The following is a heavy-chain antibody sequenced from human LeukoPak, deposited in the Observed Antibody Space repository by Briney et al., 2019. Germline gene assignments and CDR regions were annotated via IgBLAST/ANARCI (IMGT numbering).Heavy chain of an antibody. D-gene: IGHD5-24*01. CDR1: GFTFSDYA. CDR2: ISYDGSNK. CDR3: ARDQIKDAYNYDYFDY. Sequence: PGGSLRLSCTASGFTFSDYAMYWVRQAPGEGLEWVAVISYDGSNKYYADSVKGRFTISRDNSKNTLYLQMNSLRSEDTALYYCARDQIKDAYNYDYFDYWGQGTLVTVSS. V-gene: IGHV3-30*04. J-gene: IGHJ4*02.